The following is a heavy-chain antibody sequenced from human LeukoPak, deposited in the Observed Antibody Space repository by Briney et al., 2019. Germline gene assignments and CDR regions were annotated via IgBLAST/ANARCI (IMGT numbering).Heavy chain of an antibody. D-gene: IGHD2-21*02. V-gene: IGHV3-43D*03. CDR2: ISWDGGST. CDR1: GFTFDDYA. Sequence: GGSLRLSCAASGFTFDDYAMHWVRQAPGKGLEWVSLISWDGGSTYYADSVKGRFTISRDNSKNSLYLQMNSLRAEDTALYYCAKDGGDYYYYYYMDVWGKGTMVTVSS. J-gene: IGHJ6*03. CDR3: AKDGGDYYYYYYMDV.